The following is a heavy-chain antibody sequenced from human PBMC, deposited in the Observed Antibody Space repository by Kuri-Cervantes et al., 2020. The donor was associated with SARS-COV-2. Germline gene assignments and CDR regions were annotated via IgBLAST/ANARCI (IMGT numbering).Heavy chain of an antibody. J-gene: IGHJ6*02. CDR3: ARFLGGVIEYYYYGMDV. Sequence: GESLKISCAASGFSFSDYEMNWVRQAPGKALEWLSYISGSQSTRFYADSVKGRFSISRDNAKNSLYLQMNSLRAEDTAVYYCARFLGGVIEYYYYGMDVWGQGTTVTVSS. CDR2: ISGSQSTR. CDR1: GFSFSDYE. D-gene: IGHD3-10*01. V-gene: IGHV3-48*03.